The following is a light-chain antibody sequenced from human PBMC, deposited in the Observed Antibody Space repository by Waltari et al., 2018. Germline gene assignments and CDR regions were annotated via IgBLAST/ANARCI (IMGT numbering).Light chain of an antibody. CDR1: QRGSSN. CDR3: QQYNNWPRT. V-gene: IGKV3-15*01. J-gene: IGKJ1*01. Sequence: IVMTQSPATLSVSPRERATLSCRASQRGSSNLAWYQQKPGQAPRLLIYGASTRATGIPARFSGSGSGTEFTLTISSLQSEDFAVYYCQQYNNWPRTFGQGTKVEIK. CDR2: GAS.